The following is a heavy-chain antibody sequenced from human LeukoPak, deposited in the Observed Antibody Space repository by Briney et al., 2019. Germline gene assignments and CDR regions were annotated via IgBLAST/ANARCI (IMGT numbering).Heavy chain of an antibody. V-gene: IGHV3-11*01. Sequence: EGSLTLSCAASGFTFSDYYMSWIRQAPGKGLEWISHISRGGSTIYYADSVKGRFTISRDNAKNSLYLQMDSLRVEDTAMYYCARALSGSSSGYYYYGMDVWGQGTTVTVSS. J-gene: IGHJ6*02. CDR1: GFTFSDYY. D-gene: IGHD6-6*01. CDR2: ISRGGSTI. CDR3: ARALSGSSSGYYYYGMDV.